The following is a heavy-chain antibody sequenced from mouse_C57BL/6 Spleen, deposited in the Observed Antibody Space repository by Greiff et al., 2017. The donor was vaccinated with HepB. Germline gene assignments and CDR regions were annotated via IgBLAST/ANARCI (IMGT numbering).Heavy chain of an antibody. CDR1: GYAFSSSW. Sequence: QVQLKESGPELVKPGASVKISCKASGYAFSSSWMNWVKQRPGKGLEWIGRIYPGDGDTNYNGKFKGKATLTADKSSSTAYMQLSSLTSEDSAVYFCARGPWDYWGQGTTLTVSS. CDR2: IYPGDGDT. J-gene: IGHJ2*01. V-gene: IGHV1-82*01. CDR3: ARGPWDY.